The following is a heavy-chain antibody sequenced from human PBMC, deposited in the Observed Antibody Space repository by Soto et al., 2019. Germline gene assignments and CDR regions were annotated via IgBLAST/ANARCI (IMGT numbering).Heavy chain of an antibody. CDR3: ARFPEKAAAGSGNWFHP. CDR1: GFTFSNYA. D-gene: IGHD6-13*01. J-gene: IGHJ5*02. V-gene: IGHV3-23*01. CDR2: TSGSDDAT. Sequence: GGSLRLSCAASGFTFSNYAMSWVRQGPGKGLEWVAVTSGSDDATYYADSVKGRFTVSRDNSKNTLFLQMDSLRAEDTAVYYCARFPEKAAAGSGNWFHPWGRGSLVTVSS.